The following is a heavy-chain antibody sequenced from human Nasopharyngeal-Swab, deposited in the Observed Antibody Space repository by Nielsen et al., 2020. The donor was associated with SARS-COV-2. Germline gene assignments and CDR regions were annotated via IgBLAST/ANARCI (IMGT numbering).Heavy chain of an antibody. CDR1: GGSFSGSY. CDR3: ARGLSGVVPAPILGLGPYYYFYYMDV. V-gene: IGHV4-34*01. D-gene: IGHD2-2*01. CDR2: INPSGST. Sequence: SCAVSGGSFSGSYWGWIRQPPGKGLEWIGEINPSGSTNYNPSLKSRVTISVDTSKSQFSLKLTSVTAAATSVYYCARGLSGVVPAPILGLGPYYYFYYMDVWGKGTTVTVSS. J-gene: IGHJ6*03.